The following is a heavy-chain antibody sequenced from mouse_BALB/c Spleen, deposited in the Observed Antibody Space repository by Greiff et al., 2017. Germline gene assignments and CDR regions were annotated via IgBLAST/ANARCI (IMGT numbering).Heavy chain of an antibody. V-gene: IGHV1-77*01. J-gene: IGHJ4*01. CDR1: GYTFTDYY. CDR2: IYPGSGNT. CDR3: ARGGYYAMDY. Sequence: QVQLQQSGAELARPGASVKLSCKASGYTFTDYYINWVKQRPGQGLEWIGEIYPGSGNTYYNEKFKGKATLTADKSSSTAYLQLSSLASEDSAVYFCARGGYYAMDYWGQGTSVTVSS.